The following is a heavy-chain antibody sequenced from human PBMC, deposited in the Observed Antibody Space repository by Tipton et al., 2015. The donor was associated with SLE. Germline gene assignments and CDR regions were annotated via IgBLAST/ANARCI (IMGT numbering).Heavy chain of an antibody. CDR3: ARGRGDMPTTWAV. CDR2: INAIGNT. CDR1: TGSLSGYY. J-gene: IGHJ4*02. D-gene: IGHD1-1*01. Sequence: TLSLTCGVYTGSLSGYYWSWIRQPPGKGLGWIGEINAIGNTNNNPSLKSRLTMSVDTSKNQFSLKLNSLTAADTAVYYCARGRGDMPTTWAVWGQGTLVTVSS. V-gene: IGHV4-34*01.